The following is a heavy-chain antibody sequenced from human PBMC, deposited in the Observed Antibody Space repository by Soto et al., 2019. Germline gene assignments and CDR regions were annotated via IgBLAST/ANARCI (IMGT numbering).Heavy chain of an antibody. J-gene: IGHJ3*02. CDR2: IDPSDSYT. Sequence: PGEYLKVSCKGSGYSFTSYWISWVRQMPGKGLEWMGRIDPSDSYTNYSPSFQGHVTISADKSISTAYLQWSSLKASDTAMYYCGAYYGRDLLAISGQGTMVIVS. V-gene: IGHV5-10-1*01. D-gene: IGHD3-10*01. CDR3: GAYYGRDLLAI. CDR1: GYSFTSYW.